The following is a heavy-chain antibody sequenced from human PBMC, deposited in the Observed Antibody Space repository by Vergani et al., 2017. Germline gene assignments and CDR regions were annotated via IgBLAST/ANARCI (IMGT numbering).Heavy chain of an antibody. V-gene: IGHV3-23*01. D-gene: IGHD5-12*01. CDR3: ARAIPRHRGYDYFYYYHSLKV. Sequence: EVQLLESGGDVVQPGGSLRLSCAASGFTFNHYAMNWVRQAPGKGLEWVSGISGSGGSTYYACSVKGRFTISRDSSKNTLYLQRNSLSSGDTAVYYCARAIPRHRGYDYFYYYHSLKVWGQGTTVTVSS. CDR2: ISGSGGST. CDR1: GFTFNHYA. J-gene: IGHJ6*02.